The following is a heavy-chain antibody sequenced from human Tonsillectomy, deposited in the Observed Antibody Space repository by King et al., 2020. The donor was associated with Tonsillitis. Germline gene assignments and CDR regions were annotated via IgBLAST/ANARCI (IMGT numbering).Heavy chain of an antibody. CDR1: GASVNNYY. D-gene: IGHD1/OR15-1a*01. Sequence: QLQESGPGLVKPSETLSLTCTVSGASVNNYYWGWVRQPPGKGLEWIGCIYYSGTTTYNPSLKSRVTISVDTSKNQFSLRLSSVTAADTAVYYCARDYLVPVTTTTYYYYMDVGGRGTTVTVSS. CDR3: ARDYLVPVTTTTYYYYMDV. J-gene: IGHJ6*03. V-gene: IGHV4-59*02. CDR2: IYYSGTT.